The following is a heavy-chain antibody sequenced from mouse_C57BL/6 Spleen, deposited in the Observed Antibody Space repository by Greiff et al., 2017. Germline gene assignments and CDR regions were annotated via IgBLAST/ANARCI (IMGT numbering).Heavy chain of an antibody. D-gene: IGHD1-1*01. CDR3: AREGYYYGSSYFGY. CDR2: ISDGGSYT. V-gene: IGHV5-4*01. J-gene: IGHJ2*01. Sequence: EVKLMESGGGLVKPGGSLKLSCAASGFTFSSYAMSWVRQTPEKRLEWVATISDGGSYTYYPDNVKGRFTISRDNAKNNLYLQMSHLKSEDTALYYCAREGYYYGSSYFGYWGQGTTLTVSS. CDR1: GFTFSSYA.